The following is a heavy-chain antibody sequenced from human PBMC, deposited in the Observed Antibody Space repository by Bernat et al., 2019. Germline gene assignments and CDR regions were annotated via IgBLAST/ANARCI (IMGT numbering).Heavy chain of an antibody. D-gene: IGHD3-16*02. J-gene: IGHJ6*03. CDR1: GFTFSSYA. CDR2: ISYDGSNK. V-gene: IGHV3-30*01. CDR3: ARDRPYDYIWGSYRPYYSYYMDV. Sequence: QVQLVESGGGVVQPGRSLRLSCAASGFTFSSYAMHWVRQAPGKGLEWVAVISYDGSNKYYADSVKGRFTISRDNSKNTLYLQMNSLRAEDTAVYYCARDRPYDYIWGSYRPYYSYYMDVWGKGTTVTVSS.